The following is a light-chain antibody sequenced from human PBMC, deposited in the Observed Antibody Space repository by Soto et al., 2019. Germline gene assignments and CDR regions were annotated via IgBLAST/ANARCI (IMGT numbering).Light chain of an antibody. J-gene: IGKJ1*01. CDR1: RSISSW. Sequence: DIQMTHSPSTLSASVGDRVTITFRASRSISSWLAWYQQKPGKAPKLLIYDASSLESGVPSRFSGSGSGTEFTLTISSLQPDDFATYYCQQYNSYPWTFGQGTKVDI. CDR2: DAS. V-gene: IGKV1-5*01. CDR3: QQYNSYPWT.